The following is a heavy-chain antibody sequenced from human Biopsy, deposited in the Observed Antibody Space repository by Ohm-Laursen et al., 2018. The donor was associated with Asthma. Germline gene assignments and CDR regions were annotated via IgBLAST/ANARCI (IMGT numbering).Heavy chain of an antibody. CDR1: GFAVSRDY. CDR3: ARGDSSNWSHYYFDY. V-gene: IGHV3-53*01. CDR2: IYSGGIS. J-gene: IGHJ4*02. Sequence: SLSLSFTAPGFAVSRDYMFWAGQARGKGRAWVSVIYSGGISHTADSVRGRFTISRDYSKNTLYLQMHSLRAEDTAVYYCARGDSSNWSHYYFDYWGQGTLVTVSS. D-gene: IGHD3-22*01.